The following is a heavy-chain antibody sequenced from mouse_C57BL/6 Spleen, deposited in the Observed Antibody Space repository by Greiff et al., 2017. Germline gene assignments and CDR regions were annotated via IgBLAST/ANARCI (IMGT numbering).Heavy chain of an antibody. CDR3: AIPYYSNSHYAMDY. D-gene: IGHD2-5*01. Sequence: EVQLVESGGGLVKPGGSLKLSCAASGFTFSDYGMHWVRQAPEKGLEWVAYISSGSSTIYYADTVKGRFTISRDNAKNTLFLQMTSLRSEDTAMYYCAIPYYSNSHYAMDYWGQGTSVTVSS. CDR2: ISSGSSTI. J-gene: IGHJ4*01. V-gene: IGHV5-17*01. CDR1: GFTFSDYG.